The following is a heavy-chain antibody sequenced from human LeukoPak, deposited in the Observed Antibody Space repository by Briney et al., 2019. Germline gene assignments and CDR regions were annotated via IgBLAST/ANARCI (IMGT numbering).Heavy chain of an antibody. Sequence: GESLKISCRSSGHDFTSYWIAWVRQLPGKGLEWMGIIHPSDSETQYGPSFQGQVTISADNSNSTAYLQWSRLKASDTAMYYCARRGYSGYSPLDSWGQGTLVTVSS. CDR3: ARRGYSGYSPLDS. J-gene: IGHJ4*02. CDR2: IHPSDSET. CDR1: GHDFTSYW. D-gene: IGHD5-12*01. V-gene: IGHV5-51*01.